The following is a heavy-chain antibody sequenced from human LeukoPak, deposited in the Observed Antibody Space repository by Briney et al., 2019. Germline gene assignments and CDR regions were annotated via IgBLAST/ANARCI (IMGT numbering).Heavy chain of an antibody. D-gene: IGHD6-13*01. CDR1: GYTFTSYG. CDR2: ISAYNGNT. Sequence: ASVKVSCKASGYTFTSYGISWVRQAPGQGLEWMGWISAYNGNTNYAQKLQGRVTMTTDTSTSTAYMELRSLRSDDTAVYYCASGELPMGQQLAPYYFDYWGQGTLVTVSS. CDR3: ASGELPMGQQLAPYYFDY. J-gene: IGHJ4*02. V-gene: IGHV1-18*01.